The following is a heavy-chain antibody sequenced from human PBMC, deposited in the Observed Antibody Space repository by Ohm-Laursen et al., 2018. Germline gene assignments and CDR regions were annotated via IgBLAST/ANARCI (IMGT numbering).Heavy chain of an antibody. CDR2: SRDKANSYTT. J-gene: IGHJ4*02. V-gene: IGHV3-72*01. D-gene: IGHD3-22*01. CDR3: ARTRNFQPYDV. CDR1: GFTFSDHY. Sequence: SQRLPRAASGFTFSDHYIDWVRHAPGKGLELVARSRDKANSYTTAYVASVKGRFSISRDDSENSLYLQMNSLKTEDTAVYYCARTRNFQPYDVWGQGALVTVSS.